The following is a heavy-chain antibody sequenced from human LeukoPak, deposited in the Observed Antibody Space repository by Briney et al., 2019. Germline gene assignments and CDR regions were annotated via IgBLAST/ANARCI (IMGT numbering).Heavy chain of an antibody. D-gene: IGHD3-10*01. CDR1: GFTFSSYD. V-gene: IGHV3-13*01. CDR2: IGTAGDT. Sequence: GGSLRLSCAASGFTFSSYDMHWVRQATGKGLEWVSAIGTAGDTYYPGSVKGRFTISRENAKNSLYLQMNSLRAGDTAVYYCVRGYYYGSGSPLDYWGQGTLVTVSS. CDR3: VRGYYYGSGSPLDY. J-gene: IGHJ4*02.